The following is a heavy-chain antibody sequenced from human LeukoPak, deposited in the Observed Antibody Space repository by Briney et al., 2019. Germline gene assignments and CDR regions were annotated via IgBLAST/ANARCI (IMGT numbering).Heavy chain of an antibody. V-gene: IGHV1-2*04. J-gene: IGHJ4*02. CDR2: INPNSGGT. D-gene: IGHD1-26*01. CDR1: GYTFTGYY. CDR3: ANGVGAKFWYYFDY. Sequence: ASVKVSCKASGYTFTGYYMHWVRQAPGQGLEWMGWINPNSGGTNYAQKFRGWVTMTRDTSISTAYMELSRLRSDDTAVYYCANGVGAKFWYYFDYWGQGTLVTVSS.